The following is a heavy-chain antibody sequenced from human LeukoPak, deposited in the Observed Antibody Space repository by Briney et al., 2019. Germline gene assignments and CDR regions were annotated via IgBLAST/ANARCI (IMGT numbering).Heavy chain of an antibody. D-gene: IGHD3-22*01. CDR3: AKDSAEVGDYDSSFDY. CDR1: GFTFSSYA. J-gene: IGHJ4*02. V-gene: IGHV3-23*01. Sequence: GGSLRLSCAASGFTFSSYAMSWVRQAPGKGLEWVSAISGSGGSTYYAGSVKGRFTISRDNSKNTLYLQMNSLRAEDTAVYYCAKDSAEVGDYDSSFDYWGQGTLVTVSS. CDR2: ISGSGGST.